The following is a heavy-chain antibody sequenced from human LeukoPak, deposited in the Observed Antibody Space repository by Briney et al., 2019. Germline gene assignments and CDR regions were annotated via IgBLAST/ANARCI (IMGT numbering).Heavy chain of an antibody. D-gene: IGHD3-10*01. Sequence: SETLSLTCTVSGGSISSYYWSWIRQPPGKGLEWIGYIYYSGSTNYNPSLKSRVTISVDTSKNQFSLKLSSVTAADTAVYYCARALWGYFDLWGRGTLVTVSS. CDR2: IYYSGST. CDR3: ARALWGYFDL. CDR1: GGSISSYY. J-gene: IGHJ2*01. V-gene: IGHV4-59*01.